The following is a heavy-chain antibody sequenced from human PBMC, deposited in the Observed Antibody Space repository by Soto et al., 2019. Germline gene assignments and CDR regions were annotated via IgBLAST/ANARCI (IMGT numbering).Heavy chain of an antibody. CDR2: IYYSGST. Sequence: QVQLHESGPGLVKPSETLSLTCTVSGGSISTYYWGWIRQPPGKGLEWIGYIYYSGSTSYNPSLKSRVTISVDTSKNQFSLKLRSVTAADTAVYYCASDRSSGWDQGYGMDVWGQGTTVTVSS. CDR1: GGSISTYY. CDR3: ASDRSSGWDQGYGMDV. J-gene: IGHJ6*02. V-gene: IGHV4-59*01. D-gene: IGHD6-19*01.